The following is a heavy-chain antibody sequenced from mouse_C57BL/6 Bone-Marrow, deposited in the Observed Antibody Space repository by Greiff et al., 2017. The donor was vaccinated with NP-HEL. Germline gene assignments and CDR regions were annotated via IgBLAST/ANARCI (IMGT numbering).Heavy chain of an antibody. CDR1: GYTFTSYW. D-gene: IGHD2-1*01. CDR2: IDPSDSYT. J-gene: IGHJ4*01. V-gene: IGHV1-50*01. Sequence: VQLKQPGAELVKPGASVKLSCKASGYTFTSYWMQWVKQRPGQGLEWIGEIDPSDSYTNYNQKFKGKATLTVDTSSSTAYMQLSSLTSEDSAVYYCARSRIYYGNFYAMDYWGQGTSVTVSS. CDR3: ARSRIYYGNFYAMDY.